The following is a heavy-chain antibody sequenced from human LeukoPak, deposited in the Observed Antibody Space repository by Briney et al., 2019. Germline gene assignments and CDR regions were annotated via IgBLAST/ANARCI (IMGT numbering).Heavy chain of an antibody. CDR1: GFNLGDFW. V-gene: IGHV3-7*01. CDR2: MNQDGRQT. CDR3: VRDQGDRTGSL. D-gene: IGHD2-15*01. J-gene: IGHJ4*02. Sequence: GGSLRLSCVASGFNLGDFWVNWLRQAPGKGLEWVANMNQDGRQTNYLESVKGRFTISRDNARNSVYLQLDSLRDEDTSLYYCVRDQGDRTGSLWGQGTLVTVST.